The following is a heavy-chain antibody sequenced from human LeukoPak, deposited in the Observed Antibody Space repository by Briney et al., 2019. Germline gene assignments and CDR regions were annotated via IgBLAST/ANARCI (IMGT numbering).Heavy chain of an antibody. J-gene: IGHJ4*02. CDR3: ARNTEPYSSSPAGN. D-gene: IGHD6-13*01. Sequence: GGSLRLSCAASGFTFSSYSMNWVRQAPGKGLEWVSSISSTSSYIYYADSVKGRFTISRDNAKNSLYLQMNSLRAEDTAVYYCARNTEPYSSSPAGNWGQGTLVTVSS. CDR2: ISSTSSYI. V-gene: IGHV3-21*01. CDR1: GFTFSSYS.